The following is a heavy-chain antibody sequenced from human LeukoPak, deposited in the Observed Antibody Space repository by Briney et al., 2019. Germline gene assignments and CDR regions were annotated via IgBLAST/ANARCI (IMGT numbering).Heavy chain of an antibody. CDR1: GGSFSGYY. J-gene: IGHJ4*02. D-gene: IGHD3-3*01. CDR2: INHSGST. V-gene: IGHV4-34*01. Sequence: SETLSLNCAVYGGSFSGYYWSWIRQPPGKGLEWIGEINHSGSTNYNPSLNSRVTITVDTSKNQFSLKLSSVTAADTAVYYCARVYYDFWSGYHSHDYWGQGTLVTVSS. CDR3: ARVYYDFWSGYHSHDY.